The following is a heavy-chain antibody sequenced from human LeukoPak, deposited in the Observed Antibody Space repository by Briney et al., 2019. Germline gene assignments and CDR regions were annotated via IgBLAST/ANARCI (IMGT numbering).Heavy chain of an antibody. CDR2: ISGSGGST. D-gene: IGHD3-22*01. CDR3: AKGDSGYFDY. V-gene: IGHV3-23*01. Sequence: GGSLRLSCAASGFTFSRYALSWVRQAPGKGLEWVSAISGSGGSTYYADSVKGRFTISRDNSKNTLYLQMNSLRAEDTAVYYCAKGDSGYFDYWGQGTLVTVSS. J-gene: IGHJ4*02. CDR1: GFTFSRYA.